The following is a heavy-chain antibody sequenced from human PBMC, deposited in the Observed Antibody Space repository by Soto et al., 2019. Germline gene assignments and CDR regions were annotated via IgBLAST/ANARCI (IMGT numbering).Heavy chain of an antibody. CDR3: ARGPGIAAAGPPNQYSYYYGMGV. CDR1: GGSISSGGYS. V-gene: IGHV4-30-2*01. J-gene: IGHJ6*02. Sequence: SETLSLTCAVSGGSISSGGYSWSWIRQPPGKGLEWIGYIYHSGSTYYNPSLKSRVTISVDRSKNQFSLKLSSVTAADTAVYYCARGPGIAAAGPPNQYSYYYGMGVWGQGTTVTVSS. D-gene: IGHD6-13*01. CDR2: IYHSGST.